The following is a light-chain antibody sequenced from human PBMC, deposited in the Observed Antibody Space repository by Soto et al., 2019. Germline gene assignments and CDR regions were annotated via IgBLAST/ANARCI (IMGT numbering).Light chain of an antibody. CDR1: QSVSSY. V-gene: IGKV3-11*01. CDR3: QQRSNWPPYT. Sequence: EIVLTQSPATLSLSPGERATLSCRASQSVSSYLAWYQQKPGQAPRVLIYDASNRTTGIPARFSGSVSGTDVTLTISSLEPEEFAVYYCQQRSNWPPYTFGQGTKLEIK. CDR2: DAS. J-gene: IGKJ2*01.